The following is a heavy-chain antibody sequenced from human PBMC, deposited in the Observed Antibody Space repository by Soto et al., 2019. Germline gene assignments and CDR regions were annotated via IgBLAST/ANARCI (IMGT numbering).Heavy chain of an antibody. D-gene: IGHD6-13*01. CDR3: ARDLQQLVRVGYYYYGVDV. V-gene: IGHV4-4*07. J-gene: IGHJ6*02. CDR1: GGSISSYY. CDR2: IYTSGST. Sequence: SETLSLTCTVSGGSISSYYWSWIRQPAGKGLEWIGRIYTSGSTNYNPSLKSRVTMSVDTSKNQFSLKLSSVTAADTAVYYCARDLQQLVRVGYYYYGVDVWGQGTTVTVSS.